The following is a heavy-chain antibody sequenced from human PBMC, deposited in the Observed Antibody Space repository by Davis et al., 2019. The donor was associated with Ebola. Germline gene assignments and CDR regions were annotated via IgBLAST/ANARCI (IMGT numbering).Heavy chain of an antibody. J-gene: IGHJ4*02. V-gene: IGHV1-2*06. CDR2: INPNSGGT. CDR1: GYTFTGYY. D-gene: IGHD1-26*01. Sequence: AASVKVSCKASGYTFTGYYMHWVRQAPGQGLEWMGRINPNSGGTNYAQKFQGRVTMTTDTSTSTAYMELRSLRSDDTAVYYCARDPVVGATDYWGQGTLATVSS. CDR3: ARDPVVGATDY.